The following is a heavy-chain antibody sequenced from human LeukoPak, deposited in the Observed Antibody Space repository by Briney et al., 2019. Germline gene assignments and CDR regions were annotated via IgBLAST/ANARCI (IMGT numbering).Heavy chain of an antibody. CDR3: SGAYCSSTSCYTQLYYGMDV. CDR2: ISSSSSYI. V-gene: IGHV3-21*01. D-gene: IGHD2-2*02. Sequence: GGSLRLSCAASGFTFSSYSMNWVRQAPGKGLEWVSSISSSSSYIYYADSVKGRFTISRDNAKNSLYLQMNSLRAEDTAVYYCSGAYCSSTSCYTQLYYGMDVWGQGTTVTVSS. J-gene: IGHJ6*02. CDR1: GFTFSSYS.